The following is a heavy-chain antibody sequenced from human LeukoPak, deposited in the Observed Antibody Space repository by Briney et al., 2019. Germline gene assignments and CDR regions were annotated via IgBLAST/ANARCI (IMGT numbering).Heavy chain of an antibody. CDR3: ARGFYGSGSYSSPGFHAFDV. D-gene: IGHD3-10*01. CDR1: GGSISSNNW. J-gene: IGHJ3*01. CDR2: IYHSGST. Sequence: SETLSLTCVVSGGSISSNNWWSWVRQPPGKGLEWIGEIYHSGSTDYNPSLESRVSISVDKSKNQFSLKLSSVTAADTAVYYCARGFYGSGSYSSPGFHAFDVWGQGTMGTVSS. V-gene: IGHV4-4*02.